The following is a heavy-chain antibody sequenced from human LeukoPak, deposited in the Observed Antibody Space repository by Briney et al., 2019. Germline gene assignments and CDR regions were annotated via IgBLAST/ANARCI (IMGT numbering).Heavy chain of an antibody. CDR1: GGSFSSGTFY. J-gene: IGHJ4*02. D-gene: IGHD3-9*01. CDR3: ARNDFDWLLSL. V-gene: IGHV4-39*01. CDR2: IHFSGGT. Sequence: SETLSLTCTFSGGSFSSGTFYWAWIRQPPGKGLEWIGSIHFSGGTYYNPSLKSRVTISVDTSKNQFSLKVTSVTAADTAVYYCARNDFDWLLSLWGQGTLVTVSS.